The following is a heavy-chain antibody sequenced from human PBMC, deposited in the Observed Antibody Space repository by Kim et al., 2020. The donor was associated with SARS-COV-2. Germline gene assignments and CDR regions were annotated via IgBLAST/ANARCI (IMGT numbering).Heavy chain of an antibody. D-gene: IGHD1-1*01. J-gene: IGHJ3*02. CDR3: TRIPATTLAFWDAFDI. Sequence: VKGRFTMSRDDSKNTAYLEMNGLKTEDTAVYYCTRIPATTLAFWDAFDIWGQGTMVTVSS. V-gene: IGHV3-73*01.